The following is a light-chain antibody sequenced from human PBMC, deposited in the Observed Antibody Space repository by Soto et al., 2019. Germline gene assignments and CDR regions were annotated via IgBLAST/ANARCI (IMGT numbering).Light chain of an antibody. Sequence: EILLTQSPATLSVSPGERATLSCSSSQSVNRNLGWYQQKPGQAPRLLIFAASTRAPDIPARFSGSGSGTEFTLTISGLQSEDFAVYYCQQYNSWTSITFGQGTRLEVK. CDR1: QSVNRN. V-gene: IGKV3-15*01. CDR3: QQYNSWTSIT. J-gene: IGKJ5*01. CDR2: AAS.